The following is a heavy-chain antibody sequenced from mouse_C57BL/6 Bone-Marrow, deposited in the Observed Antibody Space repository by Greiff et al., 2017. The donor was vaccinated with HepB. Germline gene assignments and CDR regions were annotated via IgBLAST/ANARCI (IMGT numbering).Heavy chain of an antibody. D-gene: IGHD3-2*02. V-gene: IGHV10-1*01. CDR1: GFSFNTYA. Sequence: EVKLVESGGGLVQPKGSLKLSCATSGFSFNTYAMNWVRQAPGKGLEWVARIRSKSNNYATYYADSVKDRFTISRDDSESMLYLQMNNLKTEDTAMYYCVPQLRLRAWFAYWGQGTLVTVSA. CDR2: IRSKSNNYAT. J-gene: IGHJ3*01. CDR3: VPQLRLRAWFAY.